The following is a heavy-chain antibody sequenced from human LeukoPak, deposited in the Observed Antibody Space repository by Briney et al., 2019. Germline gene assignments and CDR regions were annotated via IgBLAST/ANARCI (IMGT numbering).Heavy chain of an antibody. V-gene: IGHV4-39*01. D-gene: IGHD6-13*01. Sequence: SETLSLTCTVSGGSISSSSYYWGWIRQPPGKGLEWIGSIYYSGSTHYNPSLKSRVTISGDTSKNQFSLKLSSVTAADTAVYYCARLSSWENNWFDPWGQGTLVTVSS. J-gene: IGHJ5*02. CDR2: IYYSGST. CDR1: GGSISSSSYY. CDR3: ARLSSWENNWFDP.